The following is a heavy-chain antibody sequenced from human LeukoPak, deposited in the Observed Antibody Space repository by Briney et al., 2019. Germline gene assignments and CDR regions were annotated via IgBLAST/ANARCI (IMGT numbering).Heavy chain of an antibody. D-gene: IGHD3-3*01. J-gene: IGHJ3*02. Sequence: GGSLRLSCAASGFTFSSYWMHWVRQAPGKGLVWVSRINTDGSSTSYADSVKGRFTISRDNAKNTLYLQMNSLRAEDTAVYYCARDRESYDFWSGYSLGPRDAFDIWGQGTMVTVSS. CDR3: ARDRESYDFWSGYSLGPRDAFDI. CDR2: INTDGSST. V-gene: IGHV3-74*01. CDR1: GFTFSSYW.